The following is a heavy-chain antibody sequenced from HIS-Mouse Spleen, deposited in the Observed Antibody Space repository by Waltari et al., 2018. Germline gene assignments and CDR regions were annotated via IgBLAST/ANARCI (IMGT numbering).Heavy chain of an antibody. D-gene: IGHD6-19*01. V-gene: IGHV3-30*18. J-gene: IGHJ4*02. CDR2: ISYDGSNK. Sequence: QVQLVESGGGVVQPGRSLRLSCAASGFTFSSYGMHWVRQAPGKGREWVEVISYDGSNKYYAGSVKGRFTISRDNSKNTLYLQMNSLRAEDTAVYYCAKASSGWLDYWGQGTLVTVSS. CDR3: AKASSGWLDY. CDR1: GFTFSSYG.